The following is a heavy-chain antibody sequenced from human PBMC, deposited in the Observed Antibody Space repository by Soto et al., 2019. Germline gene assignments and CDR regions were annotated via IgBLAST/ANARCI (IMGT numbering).Heavy chain of an antibody. D-gene: IGHD1-20*01. CDR2: ISSDGKNK. V-gene: IGHV3-30*04. J-gene: IGHJ4*02. CDR3: AGGTPIISGTTGGY. CDR1: GITLSSYA. Sequence: HVQLVESGGGVVQPGRSLRLSCVGSGITLSSYAMHWVRQAPGKGLEWVAVISSDGKNKYYADSVKGRFTISRDSSKNAMYLQVNSLRIEDTAVYYCAGGTPIISGTTGGYWGQGTLVTVSS.